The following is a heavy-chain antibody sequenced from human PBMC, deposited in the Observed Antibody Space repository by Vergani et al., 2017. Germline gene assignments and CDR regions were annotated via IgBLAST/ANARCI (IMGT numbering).Heavy chain of an antibody. CDR2: ISSSSSYI. V-gene: IGHV3-21*02. J-gene: IGHJ4*02. Sequence: VQLVESGGGVVQPGTSLRLSCEASGFKFSQFGMHWVRQGPGKGLEWVSSISSSSSYIYYADSVKGRFTISRDNAKNSLYLQMNSLRAEDTAVYYCARVKVGATSFDYWGQGTLDTVSS. CDR1: GFKFSQFG. D-gene: IGHD1-26*01. CDR3: ARVKVGATSFDY.